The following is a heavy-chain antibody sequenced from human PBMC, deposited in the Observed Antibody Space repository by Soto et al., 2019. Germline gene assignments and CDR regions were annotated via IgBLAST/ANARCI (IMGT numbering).Heavy chain of an antibody. Sequence: EVQLVESGGGLVQPGGSLRLSCAASGFTFSSYDMHWVRQATGKGLEWVSAIGTAGDTYYPGSVKGRFTISRENATNSLYLQMNSLRAGDTAVYYCARGRGYCSGGSCYSDNCFDPWGQGTLVTVSS. V-gene: IGHV3-13*01. CDR1: GFTFSSYD. D-gene: IGHD2-15*01. J-gene: IGHJ5*02. CDR2: IGTAGDT. CDR3: ARGRGYCSGGSCYSDNCFDP.